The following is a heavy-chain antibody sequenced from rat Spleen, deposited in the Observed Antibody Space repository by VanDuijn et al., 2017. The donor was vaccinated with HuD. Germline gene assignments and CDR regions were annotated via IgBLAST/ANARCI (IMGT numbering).Heavy chain of an antibody. V-gene: IGHV5-29*01. D-gene: IGHD5-1*01. CDR2: ITDSGGSV. CDR3: TTQWELYH. J-gene: IGHJ2*01. Sequence: EVQLVESGGGLVQPGRSLKLSCVASGFTFSDYAMAWVRQAPGTGLEWIATITDSGGSVPYPDSVKGRFTISRDDAKSTLFLQMNSLRSEDTATYYCTTQWELYHWGQGVMVTVSS. CDR1: GFTFSDYA.